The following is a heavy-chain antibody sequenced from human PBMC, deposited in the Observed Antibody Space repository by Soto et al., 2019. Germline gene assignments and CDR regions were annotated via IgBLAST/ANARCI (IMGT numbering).Heavy chain of an antibody. J-gene: IGHJ6*02. CDR1: GYSVSSNIAA. Sequence: SQTLSLTCAISGYSVSSNIAAWNCIRQSPSRGLEWLGRTYYRSKWYSDYAVSVQSRITINPDTSKKQFSLQLNSVTPEDTAIYYCARGAAGAFDFWGQGTTVTVSS. CDR2: TYYRSKWYS. CDR3: ARGAAGAFDF. V-gene: IGHV6-1*01. D-gene: IGHD3-9*01.